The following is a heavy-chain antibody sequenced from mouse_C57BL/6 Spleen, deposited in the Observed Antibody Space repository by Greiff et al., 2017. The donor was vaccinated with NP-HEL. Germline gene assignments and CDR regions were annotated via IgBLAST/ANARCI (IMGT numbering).Heavy chain of an antibody. J-gene: IGHJ2*01. CDR3: ASHYYGSSYLDY. CDR2: IDPANGNT. D-gene: IGHD1-1*01. Sequence: EVMLVESVAELVRPGASVKLSCTASGFNIKNTYMHWVKQRPEQGLEWIGRIDPANGNTKYAPKFQGKATITADTSSNTAYLQLSSLTSEDTAIYYCASHYYGSSYLDYWGQGTTLTVSS. CDR1: GFNIKNTY. V-gene: IGHV14-3*01.